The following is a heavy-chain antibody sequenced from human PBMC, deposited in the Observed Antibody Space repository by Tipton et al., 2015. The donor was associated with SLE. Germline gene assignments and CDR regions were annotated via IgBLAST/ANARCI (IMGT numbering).Heavy chain of an antibody. Sequence: TLSLTCTVSGDSISSSPYYWAWIRQPPGKGVEWIGSLFYSGNAYYNPSLESRVTISEDSPQNQVSLKLSSVTAADTAVYYCARTYGVWNDDHPTMRSTGMDVWGKGTTVTVAS. D-gene: IGHD3-3*01. J-gene: IGHJ6*03. V-gene: IGHV4-39*07. CDR3: ARTYGVWNDDHPTMRSTGMDV. CDR2: LFYSGNA. CDR1: GDSISSSPYY.